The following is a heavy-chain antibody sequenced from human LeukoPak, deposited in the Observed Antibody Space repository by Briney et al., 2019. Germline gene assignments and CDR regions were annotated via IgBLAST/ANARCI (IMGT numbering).Heavy chain of an antibody. D-gene: IGHD1-26*01. CDR1: GGTFSSYA. Sequence: SVKVSCKASGGTFSSYAISWVRQAPGQGLEWMGRIIPTFGTANHAQKFQGRVTITTDESTSTAYMELSSLRSEDTAVYYCARVSGHLKWELVDYWGQGTLVTVSS. V-gene: IGHV1-69*05. CDR2: IIPTFGTA. J-gene: IGHJ4*02. CDR3: ARVSGHLKWELVDY.